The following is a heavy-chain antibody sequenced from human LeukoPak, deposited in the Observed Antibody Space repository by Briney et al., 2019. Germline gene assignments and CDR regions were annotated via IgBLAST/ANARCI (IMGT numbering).Heavy chain of an antibody. CDR3: ARHGPLWSGYYTEWYFDL. Sequence: SETLSLTCTVSGGSISSYYRSWIWQPPGKGLEWIGYIYYSGSTNYNPSLKSRVTISVDTSKNQFSLKLSSVTAADTAVYYCARHGPLWSGYYTEWYFDLWGRGTLVTVSS. J-gene: IGHJ2*01. CDR2: IYYSGST. D-gene: IGHD3-3*01. V-gene: IGHV4-59*08. CDR1: GGSISSYY.